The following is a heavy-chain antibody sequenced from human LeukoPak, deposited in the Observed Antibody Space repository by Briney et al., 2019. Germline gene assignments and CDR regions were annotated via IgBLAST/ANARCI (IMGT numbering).Heavy chain of an antibody. CDR3: ARPSGSLYYYYGMDV. D-gene: IGHD1-26*01. V-gene: IGHV5-51*01. Sequence: GESLKISCKGSGYSFTSYWISWVRQMPGKGLEWMGIIYPGDSDTRYSPSFQGQVTISADKSISTAYLQWSSLKASDTAMYYCARPSGSLYYYYGMDVWGQGTTVTVSS. J-gene: IGHJ6*02. CDR2: IYPGDSDT. CDR1: GYSFTSYW.